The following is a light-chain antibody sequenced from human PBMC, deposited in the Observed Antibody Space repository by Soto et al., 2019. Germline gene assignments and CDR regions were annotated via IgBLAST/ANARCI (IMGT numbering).Light chain of an antibody. CDR2: GAS. Sequence: EIVLTQSPATLSLSPGERATLSCRASQSVSSYLAWYQQKPGQAPRLLIYGASNRVTGIPARFSGSGSGTDFTLTISSLEPEDFAVYYCQQRSNWPLTFGGGNKVEI. V-gene: IGKV3-11*01. J-gene: IGKJ4*01. CDR1: QSVSSY. CDR3: QQRSNWPLT.